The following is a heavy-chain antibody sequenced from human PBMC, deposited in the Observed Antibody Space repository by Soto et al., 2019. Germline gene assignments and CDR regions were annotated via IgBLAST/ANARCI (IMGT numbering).Heavy chain of an antibody. CDR2: ISYDGRNK. CDR1: GFSLSYYG. J-gene: IGHJ3*02. V-gene: IGHV3-30*03. Sequence: GGSLRLSCAASGFSLSYYGMHWVRQAPGKGLEWVAVISYDGRNKYYAESVKGRFTISRDNSKNTLYLEMNSLRAEDTAMYYCARDSHRLWLDDASDIWGPGTMVTVS. CDR3: ARDSHRLWLDDASDI. D-gene: IGHD6-19*01.